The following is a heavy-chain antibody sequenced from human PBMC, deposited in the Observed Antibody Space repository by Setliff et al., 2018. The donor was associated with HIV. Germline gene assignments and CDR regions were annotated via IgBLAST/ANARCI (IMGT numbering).Heavy chain of an antibody. Sequence: PSETLSLTCAVSGASIRNNYYWGWIRQSPGTGLEWIGSIFYNGMAYYNPSLKSRVTMSVDTSKNQFSLNLTSVTAADTAVYYCARAPFPVAGFDYFDHWGQGTQVTVSS. CDR3: ARAPFPVAGFDYFDH. D-gene: IGHD6-19*01. CDR2: IFYNGMA. J-gene: IGHJ4*02. V-gene: IGHV4-39*01. CDR1: GASIRNNYY.